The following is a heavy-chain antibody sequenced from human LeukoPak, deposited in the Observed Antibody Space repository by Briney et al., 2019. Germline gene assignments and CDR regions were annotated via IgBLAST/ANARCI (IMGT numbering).Heavy chain of an antibody. D-gene: IGHD1-26*01. J-gene: IGHJ4*02. CDR2: INHSGST. Sequence: PSETLSLTCAVYGGSFSGYCWSWIRQPPGKGLEWIGEINHSGSTNYNPSLKSRVTISVDTSKNQFSLKLSSVTAADTAVYYCARGRGSGSYYAGWANYFDYWGQGTLVTVSS. V-gene: IGHV4-34*01. CDR3: ARGRGSGSYYAGWANYFDY. CDR1: GGSFSGYC.